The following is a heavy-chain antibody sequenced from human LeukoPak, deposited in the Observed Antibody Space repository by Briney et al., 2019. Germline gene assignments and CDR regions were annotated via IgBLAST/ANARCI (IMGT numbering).Heavy chain of an antibody. CDR3: ARGIRRPHTYGGTVFGTGGY. D-gene: IGHD2-15*01. J-gene: IGHJ4*02. CDR1: GGSFSGYY. V-gene: IGHV4-34*01. Sequence: SETLSLTCAAYGGSFSGYYWSWIRQPPGKGLEWIGEINHSGSTNYNPSLKSRVTRSGDTPKNQFSLKLSSVTAADTAVYYCARGIRRPHTYGGTVFGTGGYWGQGTLVTVSS. CDR2: INHSGST.